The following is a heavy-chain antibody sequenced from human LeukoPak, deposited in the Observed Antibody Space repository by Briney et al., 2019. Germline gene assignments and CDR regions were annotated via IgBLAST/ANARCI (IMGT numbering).Heavy chain of an antibody. V-gene: IGHV3-7*01. Sequence: GGSLRLSCAASGFTFSSYWMSWVRQAPGKGLEWVAIIKPDGSEKYYVDSVEGRFTISRDNAKNTLYLQMNSLRAEDTAVYYCARDRDSSGWFYYYYGMDVWGQGTTVTVSS. CDR2: IKPDGSEK. D-gene: IGHD6-19*01. CDR3: ARDRDSSGWFYYYYGMDV. J-gene: IGHJ6*02. CDR1: GFTFSSYW.